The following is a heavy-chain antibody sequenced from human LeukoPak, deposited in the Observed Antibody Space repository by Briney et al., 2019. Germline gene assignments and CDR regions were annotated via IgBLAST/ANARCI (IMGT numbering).Heavy chain of an antibody. Sequence: SETLSLTCAVYGGSFSGYYWSWIRQPPGKGLEWIGEINHSGSTNYNPSLKSRVTISVDTSKNQFSLKLSSVTAADTAVYYCAREVAGMGYFDYWGQGTLVTVSS. CDR2: INHSGST. V-gene: IGHV4-34*01. CDR1: GGSFSGYY. J-gene: IGHJ4*02. CDR3: AREVAGMGYFDY. D-gene: IGHD6-19*01.